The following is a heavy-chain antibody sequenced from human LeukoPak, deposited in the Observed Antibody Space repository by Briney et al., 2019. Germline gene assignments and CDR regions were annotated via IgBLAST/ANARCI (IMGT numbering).Heavy chain of an antibody. V-gene: IGHV1-8*01. J-gene: IGHJ6*03. CDR2: MNPNSGNT. D-gene: IGHD3-10*01. CDR1: GYTFTSYD. Sequence: ASVKVSCKASGYTFTSYDINWVRQATGQGLEWTGWMNPNSGNTGYAQKFQGRVTMTRNTSISTAYMELSSLRSEDTAVYYCARSLRVRGVPDYMDVWGKGTTVTISS. CDR3: ARSLRVRGVPDYMDV.